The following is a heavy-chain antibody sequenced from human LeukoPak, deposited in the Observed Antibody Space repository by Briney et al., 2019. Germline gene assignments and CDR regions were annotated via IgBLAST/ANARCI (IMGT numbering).Heavy chain of an antibody. CDR2: IYYSGST. CDR3: ARVDYDSSGYFDY. CDR1: GGSFISYY. J-gene: IGHJ4*02. D-gene: IGHD3-22*01. V-gene: IGHV4-59*01. Sequence: PSETLSLTCTVSGGSFISYYWSWIRQPPGKGLVWIGYIYYSGSTNYNPSLKSRVTMSIDTSKNQFSLKVTSVTAADTAVYYCARVDYDSSGYFDYWGQGTPVTVSS.